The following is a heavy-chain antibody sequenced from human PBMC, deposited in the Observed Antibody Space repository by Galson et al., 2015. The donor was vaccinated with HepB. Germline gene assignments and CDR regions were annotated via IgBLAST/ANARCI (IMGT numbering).Heavy chain of an antibody. CDR3: AGDFYGDLRQEVGAFDI. J-gene: IGHJ3*02. V-gene: IGHV3-53*04. Sequence: SLRLSCAASGFTVSSNYMSWVRQAPGKGLEWVSVIYSGGSTYYADSVKGRFTISRHNSKNTLYLQMNSLRAEDTAVYYCAGDFYGDLRQEVGAFDIWGQGTMVTVSS. CDR2: IYSGGST. D-gene: IGHD4-17*01. CDR1: GFTVSSNY.